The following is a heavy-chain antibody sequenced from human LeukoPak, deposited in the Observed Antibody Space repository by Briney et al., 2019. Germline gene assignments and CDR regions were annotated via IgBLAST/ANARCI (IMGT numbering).Heavy chain of an antibody. J-gene: IGHJ4*02. D-gene: IGHD2-15*01. CDR3: ARLYCSGATCYSYFVY. CDR1: GFTFSSYF. CDR2: IKQDGSET. V-gene: IGHV3-7*05. Sequence: GGSLRLSCEASGFTFSSYFMSWVRQAPGQGLEWVASIKQDGSETYSLDSVKGRFTISRDNAKNSVYLQMSSLRAEDTAVYYCARLYCSGATCYSYFVYWGQGALVTVSS.